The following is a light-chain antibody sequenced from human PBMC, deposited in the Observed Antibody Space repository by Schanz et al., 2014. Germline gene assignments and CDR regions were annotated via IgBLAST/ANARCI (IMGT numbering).Light chain of an antibody. J-gene: IGLJ3*02. CDR2: DVS. Sequence: QSALTQPASVSGSPGQSITISCTGTSSDVGGYNYVSWYQHHPGKAPKLMIYDVSNRPSGVPDRFSGSKSGNTASLTISGLQAEDEADYYCSSYTSTSTVFGGGTKLTVL. CDR3: SSYTSTSTV. V-gene: IGLV2-14*03. CDR1: SSDVGGYNY.